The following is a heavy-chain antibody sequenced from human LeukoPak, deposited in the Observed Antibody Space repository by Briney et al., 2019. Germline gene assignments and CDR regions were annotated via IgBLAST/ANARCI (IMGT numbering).Heavy chain of an antibody. D-gene: IGHD3-22*01. CDR1: GYTFTSYY. CDR3: ARDPGYYDSSGYYYYDAFDI. J-gene: IGHJ3*02. Sequence: ASVTVSCKASGYTFTSYYMHWVRQAPGQGLEWMGIINPSGGSTSYAQKFQGRVTMTRDMSTSTVYMELSSLRSEDTAVYYCARDPGYYDSSGYYYYDAFDIWGQGTMVTVSS. CDR2: INPSGGST. V-gene: IGHV1-46*01.